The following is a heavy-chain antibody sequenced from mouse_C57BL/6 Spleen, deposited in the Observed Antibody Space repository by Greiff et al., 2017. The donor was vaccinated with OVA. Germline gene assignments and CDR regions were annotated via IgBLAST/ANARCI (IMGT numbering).Heavy chain of an antibody. CDR3: ARWVTTGYYAMDY. J-gene: IGHJ4*01. CDR2: INPGSGGT. CDR1: GYAFTNYL. D-gene: IGHD2-2*01. V-gene: IGHV1-54*01. Sequence: VQLQQSGAELVRPGTSVKVSCKASGYAFTNYLIEWVKQRPGQGLEWIGVINPGSGGTNYNEKFKGKATLTADKSSSTAYMQLSSLTSEDSAVYFCARWVTTGYYAMDYWGQGTSVTVSS.